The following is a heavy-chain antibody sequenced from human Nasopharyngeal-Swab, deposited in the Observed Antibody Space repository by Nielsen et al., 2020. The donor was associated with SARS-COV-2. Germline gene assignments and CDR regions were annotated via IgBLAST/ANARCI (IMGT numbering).Heavy chain of an antibody. V-gene: IGHV3-21*01. J-gene: IGHJ6*02. CDR3: ARLGTESYHYYSLDV. D-gene: IGHD1-1*01. CDR1: GFTFSIYS. Sequence: GSLRLSCAASGFTFSIYSMNWVRQAPGKGLEWVSSISSSSNYIYYGDSVKGRFTISRDNTKKSLYLQMNSLRVEDTAVYYCARLGTESYHYYSLDVWGQGTTVTVSS. CDR2: ISSSSNYI.